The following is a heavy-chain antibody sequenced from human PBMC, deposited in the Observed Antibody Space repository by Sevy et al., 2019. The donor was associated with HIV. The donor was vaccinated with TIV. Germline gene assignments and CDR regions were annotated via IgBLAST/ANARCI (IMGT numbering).Heavy chain of an antibody. V-gene: IGHV3-72*01. J-gene: IGHJ4*02. CDR2: TRNKADGYTT. D-gene: IGHD6-13*01. CDR1: GFTFSDHY. CDR3: ATHAGIAAAGRVFDY. Sequence: GGSLRLSCVASGFTFSDHYMEWVRQAPGKGLEWVGRTRNKADGYTTEYAGFGKGRFTIARDESKNSLYVQMNSLKAANTAVYYCATHAGIAAAGRVFDYWGQGTLVTVSS.